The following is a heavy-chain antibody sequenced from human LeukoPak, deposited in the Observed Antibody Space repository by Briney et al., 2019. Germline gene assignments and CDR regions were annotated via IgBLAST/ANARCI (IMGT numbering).Heavy chain of an antibody. Sequence: SETLSLTCTVSGDSISSYYWSWIRQPPGKGLGWIGYISYSGTTNYNPSLKSRVTISVDTSKNQFSLKLSSVTAADTAVHYCARHSDYYGSGSYYYYGMDVWGQGTTVTVSS. CDR1: GDSISSYY. V-gene: IGHV4-59*08. CDR3: ARHSDYYGSGSYYYYGMDV. CDR2: ISYSGTT. J-gene: IGHJ6*02. D-gene: IGHD3-10*01.